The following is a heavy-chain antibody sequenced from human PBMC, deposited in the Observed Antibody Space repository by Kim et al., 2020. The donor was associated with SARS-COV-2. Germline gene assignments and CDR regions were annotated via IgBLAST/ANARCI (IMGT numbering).Heavy chain of an antibody. V-gene: IGHV1-2*02. CDR3: ARAVVAATEGNWFDP. CDR1: GYTFTGYY. J-gene: IGHJ5*02. D-gene: IGHD2-15*01. Sequence: ASVKVSCKASGYTFTGYYMHWVRQAPGQGLEWMGWINPNSGGTNYAQKFQGRVTMTRDTSISTAYMELSRLRSDDTAVYYCARAVVAATEGNWFDPWGQGTLVTVSS. CDR2: INPNSGGT.